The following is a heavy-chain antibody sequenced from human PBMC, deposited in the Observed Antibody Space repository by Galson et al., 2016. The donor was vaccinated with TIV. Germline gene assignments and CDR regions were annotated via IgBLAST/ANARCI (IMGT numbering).Heavy chain of an antibody. CDR3: VKTNIYLDTVVAGGAFDV. V-gene: IGHV3-53*05. CDR2: FSNSDYT. J-gene: IGHJ3*01. D-gene: IGHD3/OR15-3a*01. Sequence: SLRLSCAASGFSVSDNYINWVRQAPGKGLEWVSIFSNSDYTNYADSVKGRFTISRDNSKNTLYLQMNSLRTGDTALYYCVKTNIYLDTVVAGGAFDVWGQGTKVTVAS. CDR1: GFSVSDNY.